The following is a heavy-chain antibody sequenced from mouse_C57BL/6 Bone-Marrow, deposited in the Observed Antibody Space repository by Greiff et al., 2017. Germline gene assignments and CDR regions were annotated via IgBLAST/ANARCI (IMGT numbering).Heavy chain of an antibody. J-gene: IGHJ3*01. V-gene: IGHV1-5*01. CDR3: TRNRVYYYGTPFAY. CDR1: GYTFTSYW. D-gene: IGHD1-1*01. Sequence: EVQLQQSGTVLARPGASVKMSCKTSGYTFTSYWMHWVKQRPGQGLEWIGAIYPGNGDTSYNQKCKGTAKLTAVTSASTAYMELSSLTNEDSAVYDGTRNRVYYYGTPFAYWGQGTLVTVSA. CDR2: IYPGNGDT.